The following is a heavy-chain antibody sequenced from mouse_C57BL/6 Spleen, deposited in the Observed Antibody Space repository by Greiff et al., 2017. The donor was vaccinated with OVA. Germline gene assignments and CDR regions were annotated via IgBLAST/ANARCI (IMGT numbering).Heavy chain of an antibody. CDR3: ARGGYGSTFYYAMDY. CDR2: IDPSDSYT. J-gene: IGHJ4*01. Sequence: QVQLKQPGAELVRPGTSVKLSCKASGYTFTSYWMHWVKQRPGQGLEWIGVIDPSDSYTNYNQKFKGKATLTVDTSSSTAYMQLSSLTSEDSAVYYCARGGYGSTFYYAMDYWGQGTSVTVSS. D-gene: IGHD1-1*01. V-gene: IGHV1-59*01. CDR1: GYTFTSYW.